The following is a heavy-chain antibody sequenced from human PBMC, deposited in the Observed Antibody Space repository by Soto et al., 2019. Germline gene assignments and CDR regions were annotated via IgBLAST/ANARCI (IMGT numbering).Heavy chain of an antibody. V-gene: IGHV3-21*01. CDR2: ISSSSSYI. J-gene: IGHJ6*02. D-gene: IGHD3-22*01. CDR3: ARDPMIVVVPIPADYYYYGMDV. Sequence: GGSLRLSCAASGFTFSSYSMNWVRQAPGKGLEWVSSISSSSSYIYYADSVKGRFTISRDNAKNSLYLQMNSLRAEDTAVYYCARDPMIVVVPIPADYYYYGMDVWGQGTTVTVSS. CDR1: GFTFSSYS.